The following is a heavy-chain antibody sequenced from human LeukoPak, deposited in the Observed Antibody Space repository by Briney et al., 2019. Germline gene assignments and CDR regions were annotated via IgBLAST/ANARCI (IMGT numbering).Heavy chain of an antibody. Sequence: PSETLSLTCTVSGSSVSSGSYYWSWIRQPPGKGLEWIGYIYYSGSTNYNPSLKSRVTISVDTSKNQFSLKLSSVTAADTAVYYCARESWGTTVVTLGVPYYYYMDVWGKGTTVTVSS. CDR1: GSSVSSGSYY. J-gene: IGHJ6*03. CDR3: ARESWGTTVVTLGVPYYYYMDV. D-gene: IGHD4-23*01. CDR2: IYYSGST. V-gene: IGHV4-61*01.